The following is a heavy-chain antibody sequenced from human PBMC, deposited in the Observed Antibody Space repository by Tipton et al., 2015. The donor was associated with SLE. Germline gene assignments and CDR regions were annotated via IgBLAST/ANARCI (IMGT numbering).Heavy chain of an antibody. CDR3: ARQEARHYYYYYMDV. D-gene: IGHD6-6*01. CDR1: GGSISSSSYY. Sequence: LRLSCTVSGGSISSSSYYWGWFRQPPGKGLEWIGSISYSGSTYDNPSLKSRVTISVDTSKNQFSLKLSSVTAADTAVYYCARQEARHYYYYYMDVWGKGTTVTVSS. CDR2: ISYSGST. J-gene: IGHJ6*03. V-gene: IGHV4-39*01.